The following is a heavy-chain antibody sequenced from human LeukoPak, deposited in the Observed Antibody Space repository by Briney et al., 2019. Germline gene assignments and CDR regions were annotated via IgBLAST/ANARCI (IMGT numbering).Heavy chain of an antibody. CDR2: IHTSGST. Sequence: SETLSFTCTVSGGSISSSSDYWSWIRQPAGKGLEWVGRIHTSGSTNYNPSLKSRVTMSVDTSKKQFSLKLSSVTAADTAVYYCARLTSSWYQDWYFDLWGRGTLVTVSS. D-gene: IGHD6-13*01. V-gene: IGHV4-61*02. CDR1: GGSISSSSDY. J-gene: IGHJ2*01. CDR3: ARLTSSWYQDWYFDL.